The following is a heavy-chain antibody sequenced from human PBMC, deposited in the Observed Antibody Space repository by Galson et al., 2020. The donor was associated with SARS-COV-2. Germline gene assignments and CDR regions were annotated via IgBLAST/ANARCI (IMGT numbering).Heavy chain of an antibody. Sequence: PSETLSLTCAVFGGSFSGYSWTWIRQPPGKGLEWIGEINLSGRTRYNPSLKSRVSMPVDTSKNQFSLRLSSVTAADTAVYYCARGFDGLYDSSGFFGLGVFFYYGLDVWGQGTTGSVSS. D-gene: IGHD3-22*01. J-gene: IGHJ6*02. CDR1: GGSFSGYS. CDR3: ARGFDGLYDSSGFFGLGVFFYYGLDV. CDR2: INLSGRT. V-gene: IGHV4-34*01.